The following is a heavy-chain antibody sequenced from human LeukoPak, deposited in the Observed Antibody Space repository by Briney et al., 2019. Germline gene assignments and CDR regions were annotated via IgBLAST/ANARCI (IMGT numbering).Heavy chain of an antibody. CDR2: ISAKNGDT. D-gene: IGHD1-7*01. J-gene: IGHJ4*02. CDR1: AYIFSNYG. Sequence: ASVKVSCKASAYIFSNYGISWVRQAPGQGLEWMGWISAKNGDTNYLQKFRGRVTMTTDTPTSTAYIELWSLRSDDTAVYYCARDVPATTPFDYWGQGTLVTVS. V-gene: IGHV1-18*01. CDR3: ARDVPATTPFDY.